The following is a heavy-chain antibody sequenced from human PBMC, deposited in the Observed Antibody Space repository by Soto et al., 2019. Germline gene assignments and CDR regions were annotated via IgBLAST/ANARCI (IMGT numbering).Heavy chain of an antibody. CDR1: GFTVSSNY. CDR2: IYSGGST. Sequence: EVQLVESGGGLIQPGGSLRLSCAASGFTVSSNYMSWVRQAPGKGLEWVSVIYSGGSTYYADSVKGRFTISRDNSKNTLYIQMNSLRAEDTAVYYCARGNWIAARQSYWYFDLWGRGTLVTVSS. J-gene: IGHJ2*01. D-gene: IGHD6-6*01. V-gene: IGHV3-53*01. CDR3: ARGNWIAARQSYWYFDL.